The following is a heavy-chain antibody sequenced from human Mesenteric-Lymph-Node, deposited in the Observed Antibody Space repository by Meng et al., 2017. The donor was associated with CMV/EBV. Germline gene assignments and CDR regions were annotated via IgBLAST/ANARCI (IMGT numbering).Heavy chain of an antibody. J-gene: IGHJ4*02. V-gene: IGHV3-30-3*01. CDR1: GFTFSSYA. Sequence: GESLKISCAASGFTFSSYAMHWVRQAPGKGLEWVAVISYDGSNKYYADSVKGRFTISRDNSKNTLFLQMNSLRAEDTAVYYCARTGGTYYYDSSGYRPFDHWGQGMLVTVSS. CDR3: ARTGGTYYYDSSGYRPFDH. D-gene: IGHD3-22*01. CDR2: ISYDGSNK.